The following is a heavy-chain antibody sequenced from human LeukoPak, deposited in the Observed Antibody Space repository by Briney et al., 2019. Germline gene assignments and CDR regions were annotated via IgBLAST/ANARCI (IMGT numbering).Heavy chain of an antibody. Sequence: GGSVRLSCAASGFIFNNYDISWVRQAPGKGPEWVSAVSGGDSRTFYTDSVKGRFTIFTDNSKNTLYLQMNSLRDEDTAVYYCAKEEAVAGVPYFQHWGQGTLVTVSS. J-gene: IGHJ1*01. CDR3: AKEEAVAGVPYFQH. CDR1: GFIFNNYD. CDR2: VSGGDSRT. D-gene: IGHD6-19*01. V-gene: IGHV3-23*01.